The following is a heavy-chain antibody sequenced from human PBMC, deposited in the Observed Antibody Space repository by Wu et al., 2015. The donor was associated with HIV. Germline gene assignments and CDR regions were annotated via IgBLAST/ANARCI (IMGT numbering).Heavy chain of an antibody. Sequence: QVQLVQSGAEVKKPGASVKVSCKASGYTFTGYYMHWVRQAPGQGLEWMGWINPNSGDTNYAQKFQGRVTMTRDTSISTAYMEVSSLRSEDTAIYYCARDQARIAGPYYYGMDVVGPRDHGHRLL. J-gene: IGHJ6*02. CDR3: ARDQARIAGPYYYGMDV. V-gene: IGHV1-2*02. D-gene: IGHD6-13*01. CDR2: INPNSGDT. CDR1: GYTFTGYY.